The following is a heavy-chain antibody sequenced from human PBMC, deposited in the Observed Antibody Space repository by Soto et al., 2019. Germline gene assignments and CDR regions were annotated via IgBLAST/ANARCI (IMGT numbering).Heavy chain of an antibody. J-gene: IGHJ4*02. V-gene: IGHV1-18*04. CDR2: INIYNGQT. CDR1: GYTFTSHT. CDR3: ARGLTLFGVPPNFDF. D-gene: IGHD3-3*01. Sequence: QVHLVQSGGEVKKPGASVKVSCKASGYTFTSHTIAWVRQAPGQGLEWLGWINIYNGQTNYVQKFQGRVAMTTDTSTSTVYMELRSLRSDDTAVYYCARGLTLFGVPPNFDFWGQGTLVTVSS.